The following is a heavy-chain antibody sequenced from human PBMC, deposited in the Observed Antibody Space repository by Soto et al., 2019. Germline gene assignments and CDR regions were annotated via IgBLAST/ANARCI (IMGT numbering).Heavy chain of an antibody. V-gene: IGHV3-23*01. J-gene: IGHJ4*02. Sequence: EVQLLESGGGLVQPGGSLRLSCAASGFTFSSYAMNWIRQAPGKGLEWVSSITGTGGRTYNADSVKGRFTISRDNSKNTLYLQMRSLRAEDTAIYYCARESSPITVVRGVVDYWGQGTLVTVSP. CDR1: GFTFSSYA. CDR2: ITGTGGRT. D-gene: IGHD3-10*01. CDR3: ARESSPITVVRGVVDY.